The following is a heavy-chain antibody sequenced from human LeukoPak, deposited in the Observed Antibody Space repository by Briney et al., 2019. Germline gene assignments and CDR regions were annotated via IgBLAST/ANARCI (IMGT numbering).Heavy chain of an antibody. CDR1: GFTVSTNY. V-gene: IGHV3-66*01. J-gene: IGHJ6*02. CDR2: LYSSGST. Sequence: GGSLRLSCAASGFTVSTNYMSWVRQAPGKGLEWVSLLYSSGSTFYTDSVKGRFTISRDSSKNTLYLQMNSLRAEDTAVYYCAGRDKGYYYGMDVWGQGTTVTVSS. CDR3: AGRDKGYYYGMDV. D-gene: IGHD5-24*01.